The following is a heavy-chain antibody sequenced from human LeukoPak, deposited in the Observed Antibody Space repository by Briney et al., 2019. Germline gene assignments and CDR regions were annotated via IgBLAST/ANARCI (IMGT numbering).Heavy chain of an antibody. CDR3: ARDGGPGMLVRHDAFDI. CDR2: INPNSGGT. Sequence: ASVKVSCKASGYTFTGYYMHWVRQAPGQGLEWMGWINPNSGGTNYAQKFQGRVTMTRDTSISTAYMELSRLRSADPAVYYCARDGGPGMLVRHDAFDIWGQGPMVTVSS. CDR1: GYTFTGYY. D-gene: IGHD3-10*01. J-gene: IGHJ3*02. V-gene: IGHV1-2*02.